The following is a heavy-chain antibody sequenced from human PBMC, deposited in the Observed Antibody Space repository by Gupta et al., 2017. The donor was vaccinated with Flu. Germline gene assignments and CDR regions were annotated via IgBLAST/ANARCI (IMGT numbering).Heavy chain of an antibody. CDR1: GFTFSSYG. J-gene: IGHJ3*02. CDR3: AKDQDPVAAASCAFDI. Sequence: QVQLVESGGGVVQPGRSLRLSCAASGFTFSSYGMHWVRQAPGKGLEWVAVISYDGSNKYYADSVKGRFTISRDNSKNTRYLQMKSVRAEETAVYYCAKDQDPVAAASCAFDIWGQGTMVTVSS. V-gene: IGHV3-30*18. CDR2: ISYDGSNK. D-gene: IGHD6-13*01.